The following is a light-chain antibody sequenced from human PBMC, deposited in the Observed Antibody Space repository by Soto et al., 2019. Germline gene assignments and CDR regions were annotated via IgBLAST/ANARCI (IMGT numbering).Light chain of an antibody. CDR2: SNN. Sequence: QSVLTHPPSASGTPGQRVTISCSGSSSNIGDNAVNWYQQLPGTAPKLLIYSNNQRPSGVPDQFSGSKSGTSASLAISGLQSEDEADYYCAAWDDSLNGYVFGTGTKLTVL. CDR1: SSNIGDNA. V-gene: IGLV1-44*01. J-gene: IGLJ1*01. CDR3: AAWDDSLNGYV.